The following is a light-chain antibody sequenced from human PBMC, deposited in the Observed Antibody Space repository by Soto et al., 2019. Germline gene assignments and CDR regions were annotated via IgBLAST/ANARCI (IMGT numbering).Light chain of an antibody. CDR1: SSDVGFYNH. CDR3: SSFASTHTYV. CDR2: EVN. V-gene: IGLV2-14*01. Sequence: QSVLTQPASVSGSPGQSITISCTGTSSDVGFYNHVSWYQQHPGKAPKLLIYEVNNRPSGVSHRFSGSKSGNTASLTISGLQAEDEADYYCSSFASTHTYVFGTGTKVTDL. J-gene: IGLJ1*01.